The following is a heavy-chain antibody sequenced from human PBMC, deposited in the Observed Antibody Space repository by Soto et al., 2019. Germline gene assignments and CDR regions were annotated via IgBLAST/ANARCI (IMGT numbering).Heavy chain of an antibody. Sequence: GGSLRLSCAASGFTFSSYSMNWVRQAPGKGLEWASSISSSSSYIYYADSVKGRFTISRDNAKNSLYLQMNSLRAEDTAVYYCARDPRPGYSSGWYPLRWGQGTLVTVSS. V-gene: IGHV3-21*01. D-gene: IGHD6-19*01. CDR3: ARDPRPGYSSGWYPLR. CDR1: GFTFSSYS. J-gene: IGHJ4*02. CDR2: ISSSSSYI.